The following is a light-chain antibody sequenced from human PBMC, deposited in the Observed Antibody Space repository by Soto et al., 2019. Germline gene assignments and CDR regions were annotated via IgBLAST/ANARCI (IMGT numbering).Light chain of an antibody. J-gene: IGLJ1*01. CDR3: CSYTSSSTYV. Sequence: QSALTQPASVSGSPGQSIPISCTGTSSDVGGYNYVSWYQQHPGKAPKLMIYDVSNRPSGVSNRFSGSKSGNTASLTISGLQAEDEADYYCCSYTSSSTYVFGTGTKVTVL. CDR1: SSDVGGYNY. CDR2: DVS. V-gene: IGLV2-14*01.